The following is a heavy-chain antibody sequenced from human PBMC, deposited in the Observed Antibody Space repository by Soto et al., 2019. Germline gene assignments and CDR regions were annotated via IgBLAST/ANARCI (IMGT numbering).Heavy chain of an antibody. CDR2: IYYTGST. V-gene: IGHV4-61*01. CDR1: GSSVSSGNYY. Sequence: SETLSLTCTVSGSSVSSGNYYWSWIRQPPGKGLEWIGFIYYTGSTSYNPSLKSRVTISMDTSKNQFSLKLTSVTAAYTAVYYCASALYCSGGSCSFDPWGQGTLVTVSS. D-gene: IGHD2-15*01. CDR3: ASALYCSGGSCSFDP. J-gene: IGHJ5*02.